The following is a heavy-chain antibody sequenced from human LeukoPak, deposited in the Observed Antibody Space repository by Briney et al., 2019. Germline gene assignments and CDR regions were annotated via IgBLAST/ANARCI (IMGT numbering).Heavy chain of an antibody. CDR2: IRPDGSAV. CDR1: GFSIHHSS. CDR3: AKFGLPYSIDL. J-gene: IGHJ3*01. Sequence: GGSLRLSCKASGFSIHHSSMSWVRQAPVKGLEWVASIRPDGSAVFYVDSVKGRFTFSRDNAKNSLDLQMNSLRAEDTALYYCAKFGLPYSIDLWGQGTMVTVSS. V-gene: IGHV3-7*01. D-gene: IGHD3/OR15-3a*01.